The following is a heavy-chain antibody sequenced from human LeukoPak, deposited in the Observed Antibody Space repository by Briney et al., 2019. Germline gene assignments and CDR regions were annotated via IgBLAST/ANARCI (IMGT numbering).Heavy chain of an antibody. J-gene: IGHJ4*02. CDR1: GYTFTAYY. CDR3: AMASSGFGGYFDY. Sequence: ASVKVSCKASGYTFTAYYLHWVRQAPGQGPEWMGWINPNSGGTNYAQKFQGRVTMTRDTSISTAYMELSSLRSDDTAVYYCAMASSGFGGYFDYWGQGTLVTVSS. V-gene: IGHV1-2*02. CDR2: INPNSGGT. D-gene: IGHD3-10*01.